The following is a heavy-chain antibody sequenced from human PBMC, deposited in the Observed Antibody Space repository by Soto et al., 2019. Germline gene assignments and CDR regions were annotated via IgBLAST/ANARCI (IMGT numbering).Heavy chain of an antibody. D-gene: IGHD6-13*01. J-gene: IGHJ1*01. CDR1: GASINSEGYY. CDR2: IYYNGAT. Sequence: QVQLQESGPGLVKSSQTLSLTCTVSGASINSEGYYWTWIRQYPGGGLQWLGNIYYNGATNYSPSLKSRLPISRDTTKNPFSLRLPSVTAAVTAVYFCARNGQLVSSCYSPECQHRGQGTLITISS. CDR3: ARNGQLVSSCYSPECQH. V-gene: IGHV4-31*03.